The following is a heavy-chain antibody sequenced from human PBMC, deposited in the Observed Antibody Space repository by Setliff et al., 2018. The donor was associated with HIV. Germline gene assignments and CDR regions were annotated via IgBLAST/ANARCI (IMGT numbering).Heavy chain of an antibody. V-gene: IGHV3-23*01. J-gene: IGHJ4*02. D-gene: IGHD3-16*01. CDR3: AKDVMQGGWGSLSYFDS. CDR2: ISANGGST. CDR1: GFTFSRYG. Sequence: PGGSLRLSCGASGFTFSRYGMIWVRQAPGKGLEWVSVISANGGSTYSADSVKGRFTISRDNTKNTVYLQMNSLRAEDTAVYFCAKDVMQGGWGSLSYFDSWGQGTLVTVSS.